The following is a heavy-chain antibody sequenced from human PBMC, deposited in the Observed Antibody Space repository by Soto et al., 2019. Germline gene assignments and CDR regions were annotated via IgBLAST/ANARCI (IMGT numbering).Heavy chain of an antibody. D-gene: IGHD2-15*01. V-gene: IGHV3-49*05. Sequence: EVQLVESGGGLVKPRRSLRLSCIASGFTFRDYAISWFRQAPGKGLQWVSFIRSNIYDGTTEYAASVKDRFSISRDDSKTIAYLQMDSLKTEDTGVYYCTRVSPDCSDGSCYPLNWGQGTLVTVSS. CDR3: TRVSPDCSDGSCYPLN. CDR1: GFTFRDYA. CDR2: IRSNIYDGTT. J-gene: IGHJ4*02.